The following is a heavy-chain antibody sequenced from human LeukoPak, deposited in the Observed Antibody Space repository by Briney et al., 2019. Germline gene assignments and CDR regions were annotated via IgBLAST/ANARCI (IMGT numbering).Heavy chain of an antibody. J-gene: IGHJ4*02. Sequence: GGSLRLSCAVSGITLSNYGMSWVRQAPGKGLEWVAGISDSGGTTSYADSVKGRFAISRDNPKNTLYLQMNSLRAEDTAVYFCAKRGVVIRVILVGFHKEAYYFDSWGQGALVTVSS. CDR3: AKRGVVIRVILVGFHKEAYYFDS. D-gene: IGHD3-22*01. CDR1: GITLSNYG. V-gene: IGHV3-23*01. CDR2: ISDSGGTT.